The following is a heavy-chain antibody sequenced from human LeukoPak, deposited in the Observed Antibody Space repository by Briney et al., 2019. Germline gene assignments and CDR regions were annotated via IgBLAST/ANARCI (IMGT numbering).Heavy chain of an antibody. J-gene: IGHJ4*02. CDR1: GGSISSTVSY. CDR3: ARDVGFFDIDY. CDR2: IHYSGST. V-gene: IGHV4-39*07. Sequence: SETLSLTCIVSGGSISSTVSYWGWVRQPPGKGLEWIGSIHYSGSTYCIPSLKSRIAISLDMSKNQYSLKLTSVTAADTAVYYCARDVGFFDIDYWGQGILVTVSS. D-gene: IGHD3-9*01.